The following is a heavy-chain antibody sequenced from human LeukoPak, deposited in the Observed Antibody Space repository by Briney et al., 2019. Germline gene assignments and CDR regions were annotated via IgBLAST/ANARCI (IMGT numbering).Heavy chain of an antibody. D-gene: IGHD2-15*01. Sequence: PGGSLRLSCAASGFTFSSYAMSWVRQAPGKGLEWVSAISGSGGSTYYADSVKGRFTISRDNSKNTLYLQMNSLRAEDTAVYYCAKGHGYCSGGSCYSAHDAFDIWGQGTMVTVSS. CDR3: AKGHGYCSGGSCYSAHDAFDI. CDR2: ISGSGGST. J-gene: IGHJ3*02. CDR1: GFTFSSYA. V-gene: IGHV3-23*01.